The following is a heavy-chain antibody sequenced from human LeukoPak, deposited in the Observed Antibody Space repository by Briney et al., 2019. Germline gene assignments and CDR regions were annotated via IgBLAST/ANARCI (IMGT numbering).Heavy chain of an antibody. CDR1: GFTFTEYY. D-gene: IGHD2-21*01. J-gene: IGHJ6*02. CDR3: ARDEISTYYSRGLFHYGMDV. Sequence: GTLSLSCVASGFTFTEYYMSWHRQAPGKGLEWGTKISRSSTTNHYADSVKGSFTISRDNGKQSLDLEMNSLRAEDTGVYYCARDEISTYYSRGLFHYGMDVWGQGTTVIVSS. CDR2: ISRSSTTN. V-gene: IGHV3-11*01.